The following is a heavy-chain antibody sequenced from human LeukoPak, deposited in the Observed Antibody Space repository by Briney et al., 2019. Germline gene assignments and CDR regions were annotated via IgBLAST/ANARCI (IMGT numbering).Heavy chain of an antibody. D-gene: IGHD2-2*02. CDR1: GFTFSSYA. Sequence: GGSLRLSCAASGFTFSSYAMSWVRQAPGKGLEWVSAISGSGGSTYYADSVKGRFTISRDNSKNTLYLQMNSLRADDTAVYYCAKAEYCSSTSCYICWFDPWGQGNLVTVSS. J-gene: IGHJ5*02. CDR3: AKAEYCSSTSCYICWFDP. CDR2: ISGSGGST. V-gene: IGHV3-23*01.